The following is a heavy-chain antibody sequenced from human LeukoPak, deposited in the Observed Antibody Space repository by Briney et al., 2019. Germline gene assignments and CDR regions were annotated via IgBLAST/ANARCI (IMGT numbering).Heavy chain of an antibody. J-gene: IGHJ4*02. CDR3: ARSKDNRGYHVRHLDY. V-gene: IGHV1-18*01. CDR1: GYTFTSYG. CDR2: ISAYNGNT. Sequence: ASVKVSCKASGYTFTSYGISWERQAPGQGLEWMGWISAYNGNTNYAQKLQGRVTMTTDTSTSTAYMELRSLRSDDTAVFYCARSKDNRGYHVRHLDYRGQGTLVTVSS. D-gene: IGHD1-14*01.